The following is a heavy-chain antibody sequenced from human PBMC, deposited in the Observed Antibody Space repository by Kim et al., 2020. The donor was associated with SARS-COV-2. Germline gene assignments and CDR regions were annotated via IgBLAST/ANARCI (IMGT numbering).Heavy chain of an antibody. CDR3: ARAWFDP. CDR1: GGSISSYY. J-gene: IGHJ5*02. Sequence: SETLSLTCTVSGGSISSYYWSWIRQPPGKGLEWIGYIYYSGSTNYNPSLKSRVTISVDTSKNQFSLKLSSVTAADTAVYYCARAWFDPWGQGTLVTVSS. V-gene: IGHV4-59*01. CDR2: IYYSGST.